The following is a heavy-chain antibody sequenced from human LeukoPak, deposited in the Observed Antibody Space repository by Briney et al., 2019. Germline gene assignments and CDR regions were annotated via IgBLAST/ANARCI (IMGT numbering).Heavy chain of an antibody. V-gene: IGHV1-18*01. Sequence: ASVKVSCKASGYTFTSYGITWVRQAPGQGLEWMGWISAYNGNTNYAQKFQDRVTMTTDTSTSTAYMELRSLTSDDTAVYYCARDPLRSTWSTYYNALDVWGQGTTVTVSS. CDR3: ARDPLRSTWSTYYNALDV. CDR2: ISAYNGNT. CDR1: GYTFTSYG. D-gene: IGHD6-13*01. J-gene: IGHJ6*02.